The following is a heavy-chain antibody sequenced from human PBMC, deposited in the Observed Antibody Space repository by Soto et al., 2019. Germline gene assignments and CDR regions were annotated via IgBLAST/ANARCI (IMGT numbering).Heavy chain of an antibody. J-gene: IGHJ4*02. V-gene: IGHV4-39*01. Sequence: SETLSLTCTVSGGSISSSSYYWGWIRQPPWKGLEWIGSIYYSGSTYYNPSLKSRVTISVDTSKNQFSLKLSSVTAADTAVYYCARHGPHDFWSGYYSDYWGQGXLVTVYS. D-gene: IGHD3-3*01. CDR2: IYYSGST. CDR1: GGSISSSSYY. CDR3: ARHGPHDFWSGYYSDY.